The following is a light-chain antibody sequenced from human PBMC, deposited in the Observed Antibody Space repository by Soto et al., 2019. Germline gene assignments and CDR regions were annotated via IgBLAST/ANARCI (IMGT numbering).Light chain of an antibody. V-gene: IGKV3-15*01. CDR3: QQYNNWPSA. J-gene: IGKJ4*01. Sequence: EIVMTQSPATLSVSPGERVTLSCRASQSVSTTLAWYQQKPGQAPRLLIYEASTRATGIPARFSGSGSGTEFTLTISSLQSEDSALYYCQQYNNWPSALGGGTKVEIK. CDR2: EAS. CDR1: QSVSTT.